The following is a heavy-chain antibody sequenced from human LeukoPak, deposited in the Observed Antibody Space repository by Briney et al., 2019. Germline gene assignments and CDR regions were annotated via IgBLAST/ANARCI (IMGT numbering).Heavy chain of an antibody. CDR3: ARWGGINSAGHDD. V-gene: IGHV3-7*01. Sequence: GGSLRLSCAASGFTFSNYWMSWVRQAPGKGLEWVANIKEDGSEKYYVDSVKGRFTISRENARNSLYLQMNSLRAEDTAVYYCARWGGINSAGHDDWGQGTLVTVSS. CDR1: GFTFSNYW. CDR2: IKEDGSEK. D-gene: IGHD1-14*01. J-gene: IGHJ4*02.